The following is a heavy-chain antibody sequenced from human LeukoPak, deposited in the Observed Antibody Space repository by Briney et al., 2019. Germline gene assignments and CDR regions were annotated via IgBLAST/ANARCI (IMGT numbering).Heavy chain of an antibody. J-gene: IGHJ3*02. CDR1: GGSISSYY. D-gene: IGHD6-19*01. Sequence: PSETLSLTCTVSGGSISSYYWSWIRQPPGKGLEWIGYIYYNGRTNYNPSLKSRVTISVDTSKNQFSLKLTSVTAADTAVYYCARSIAVAGNDAFDIWGRGTMVTVSS. CDR3: ARSIAVAGNDAFDI. CDR2: IYYNGRT. V-gene: IGHV4-59*01.